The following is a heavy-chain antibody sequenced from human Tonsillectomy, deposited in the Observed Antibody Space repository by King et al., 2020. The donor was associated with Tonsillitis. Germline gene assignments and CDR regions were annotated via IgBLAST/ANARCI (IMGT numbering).Heavy chain of an antibody. CDR3: AREGGDSYNNYYYYGMDV. CDR2: IYSGGST. D-gene: IGHD5-24*01. V-gene: IGHV3-53*04. J-gene: IGHJ6*02. Sequence: VQLVESGGGLVQPGGSLRLSCAASGLTVSSNYMSWVRQAPGKGLEWVSVIYSGGSTYYADSVKGRFTISRHISKNTLYLQMNSLRTEDTAVYYCAREGGDSYNNYYYYGMDVWGQGTTVTVSS. CDR1: GLTVSSNY.